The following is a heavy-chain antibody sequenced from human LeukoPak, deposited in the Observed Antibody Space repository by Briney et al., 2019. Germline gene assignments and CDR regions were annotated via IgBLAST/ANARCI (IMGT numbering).Heavy chain of an antibody. J-gene: IGHJ4*02. D-gene: IGHD2-15*01. CDR3: ARGSSFDGYCSAGACDAGYYDS. Sequence: SETLSLTCAVYGESFSAYFWNWIPHAPGKPRENIGEINHLGSSHYNPSLKTRVTLSVDTSKNQFSLKLTSVTAADTAVYFCARGSSFDGYCSAGACDAGYYDSWGQGTPVTVSS. V-gene: IGHV4-34*01. CDR2: INHLGSS. CDR1: GESFSAYF.